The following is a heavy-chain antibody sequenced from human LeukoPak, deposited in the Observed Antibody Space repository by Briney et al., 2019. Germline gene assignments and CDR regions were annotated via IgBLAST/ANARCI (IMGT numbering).Heavy chain of an antibody. CDR1: GFTVSNDV. Sequence: GESLRLSCEASGFTVSNDVIHWVRQAPGKGLEWLAVISYDGTNKYYTDSVKGRFTISRDHSKTTVDLQMDSLGGADTAVYYCARSHTHYYLEVWGQGTTVTVSS. V-gene: IGHV3-30-3*01. CDR3: ARSHTHYYLEV. J-gene: IGHJ6*03. CDR2: ISYDGTNK.